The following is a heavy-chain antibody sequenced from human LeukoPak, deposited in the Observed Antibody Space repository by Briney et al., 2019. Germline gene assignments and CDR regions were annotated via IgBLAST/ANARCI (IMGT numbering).Heavy chain of an antibody. CDR2: IYSGGST. J-gene: IGHJ5*02. Sequence: GGSLRLSCATSGFTVSSNYMSWVRQAPGKGLEWVSVIYSGGSTYYADSVKGRFTISRDNSKNTLYLQMNSLRAEDTAVYYCARVLEVAADPWGQGTLVTVSS. CDR1: GFTVSSNY. D-gene: IGHD6-13*01. CDR3: ARVLEVAADP. V-gene: IGHV3-66*02.